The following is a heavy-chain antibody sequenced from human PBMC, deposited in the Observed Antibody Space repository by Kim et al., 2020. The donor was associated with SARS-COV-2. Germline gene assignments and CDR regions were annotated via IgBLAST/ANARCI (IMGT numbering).Heavy chain of an antibody. CDR3: ARVHSSTCKIDY. V-gene: IGHV6-1*01. Sequence: YAVSVTSRRTIDPDTSKNHFSLQLNSVTPEDTAVYYCARVHSSTCKIDYWGQGTLVTVSS. J-gene: IGHJ4*02. D-gene: IGHD2-2*01.